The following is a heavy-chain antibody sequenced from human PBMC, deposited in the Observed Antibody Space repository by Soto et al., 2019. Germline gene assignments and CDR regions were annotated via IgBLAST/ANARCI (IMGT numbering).Heavy chain of an antibody. V-gene: IGHV3-21*06. Sequence: GGSLRLSCATSGIAFTRYSMNWVRQAPGKGLEWVSSISSTTNYIYYGDSMKGRFTISRDNAKNSLYLEMNSLRAEDTAVYYCARESEDLTSNFDYWGQGTLVTVSS. CDR1: GIAFTRYS. J-gene: IGHJ4*02. CDR2: ISSTTNYI. CDR3: ARESEDLTSNFDY.